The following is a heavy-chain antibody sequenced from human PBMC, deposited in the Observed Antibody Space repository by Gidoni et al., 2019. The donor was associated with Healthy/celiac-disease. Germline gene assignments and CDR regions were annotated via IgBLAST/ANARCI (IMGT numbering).Heavy chain of an antibody. D-gene: IGHD1-26*01. CDR2: ISSSSSYI. Sequence: EVQLVESGGGLVKPGGSLRLSCAASGFTFSSYSMNWVRQAPGKGLEWVSSISSSSSYIYYADSVKGRFTISRDNAKNSLYLQMNSLRAEDTAVYYCAVWSGSQNEIDYWGQGTLVTVSS. CDR3: AVWSGSQNEIDY. V-gene: IGHV3-21*01. J-gene: IGHJ4*02. CDR1: GFTFSSYS.